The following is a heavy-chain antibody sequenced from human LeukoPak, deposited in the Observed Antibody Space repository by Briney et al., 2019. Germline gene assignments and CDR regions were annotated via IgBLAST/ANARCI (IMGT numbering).Heavy chain of an antibody. Sequence: GRSLRLSCAASGFTFDDYAMHWVRQAPGKGLEWVSGISWNSGSIGYADSVKGRFTISRDNAKNSLYLQMNSLRAEDTALYHCAKAGAYDSSGSFDYWGQGTLVTVSS. CDR2: ISWNSGSI. D-gene: IGHD3-22*01. V-gene: IGHV3-9*01. J-gene: IGHJ4*02. CDR3: AKAGAYDSSGSFDY. CDR1: GFTFDDYA.